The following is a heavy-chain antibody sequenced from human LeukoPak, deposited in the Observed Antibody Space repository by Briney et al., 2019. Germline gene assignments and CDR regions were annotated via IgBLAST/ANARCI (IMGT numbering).Heavy chain of an antibody. Sequence: SVKVSCEASGGTFSSYAISWVRQAPGQGVEWMGRIIPIFGIANYAQKFQGRVTITADKSTSTAYMELSSLRSEDTAVYYCARTNDYYYDSSGYIDYWGQGTLVTVSS. V-gene: IGHV1-69*04. D-gene: IGHD3-22*01. J-gene: IGHJ4*02. CDR1: GGTFSSYA. CDR2: IIPIFGIA. CDR3: ARTNDYYYDSSGYIDY.